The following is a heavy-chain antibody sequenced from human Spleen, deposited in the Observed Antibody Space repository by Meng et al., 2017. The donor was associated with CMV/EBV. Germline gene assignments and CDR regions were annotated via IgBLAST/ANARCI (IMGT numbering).Heavy chain of an antibody. D-gene: IGHD4-23*01. J-gene: IGHJ4*02. V-gene: IGHV1-2*02. CDR2: INPKNDAT. CDR1: YTFTGYD. CDR3: ARDRGGTSSNGYYFDY. Sequence: YTFTGYDIHWVRQAPGQGLEWMGWINPKNDATYYAQKFQGSINMTRDTSISTAYVDLSSLRFNDTAIYYCARDRGGTSSNGYYFDYWGQGTLVTVSS.